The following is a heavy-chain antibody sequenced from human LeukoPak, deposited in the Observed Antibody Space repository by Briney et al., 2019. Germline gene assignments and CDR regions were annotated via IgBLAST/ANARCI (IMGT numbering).Heavy chain of an antibody. Sequence: ASVKVSCKASGYTFTSYAMNWVRQAPGQGLEWMGWINTNTGNPTYAQGFTGRFVFSLDTSVSTAYLQISSLKAEDTAVYYCARVPLAYCGGDCYIDYYYYMDVWGKGTTVTVSS. CDR1: GYTFTSYA. D-gene: IGHD2-21*02. V-gene: IGHV7-4-1*02. J-gene: IGHJ6*03. CDR3: ARVPLAYCGGDCYIDYYYYMDV. CDR2: INTNTGNP.